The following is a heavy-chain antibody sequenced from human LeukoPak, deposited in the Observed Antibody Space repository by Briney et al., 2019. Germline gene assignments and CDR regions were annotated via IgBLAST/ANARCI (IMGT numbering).Heavy chain of an antibody. J-gene: IGHJ4*02. CDR1: GFTFDDYA. CDR3: AKNIDPVTIHTAFDY. Sequence: PGRSLRLSCAASGFTFDDYAMHWVRQAPGKGLEWVSDISWNSDNIAYADSVKGRFTISRDNAKNSLYLQMNSLRAEDTALYYCAKNIDPVTIHTAFDYWGQGTLVTVSS. D-gene: IGHD4-17*01. CDR2: ISWNSDNI. V-gene: IGHV3-9*01.